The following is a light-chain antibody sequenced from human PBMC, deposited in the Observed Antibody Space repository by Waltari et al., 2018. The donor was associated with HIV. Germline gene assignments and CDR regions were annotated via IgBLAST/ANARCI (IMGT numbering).Light chain of an antibody. V-gene: IGLV2-14*01. CDR2: AVR. Sequence: QSALTQPAAVSGSPGQPLTIPCTGTNSDMVGHNFVPWYQQHPGKAPKLIIYAVRNRPSGVSNRFSGSKSGNTASLTISGLQAEDEADYYCKSSTTRSTPCVFGSGTKVTVL. J-gene: IGLJ1*01. CDR1: NSDMVGHNF. CDR3: KSSTTRSTPCV.